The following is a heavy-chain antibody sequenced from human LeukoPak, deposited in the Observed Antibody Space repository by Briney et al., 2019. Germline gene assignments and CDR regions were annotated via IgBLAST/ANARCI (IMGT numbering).Heavy chain of an antibody. D-gene: IGHD6-6*01. V-gene: IGHV4-59*01. CDR2: IYYSGRT. Sequence: KPSETLSLTCTVAGGSISSYYWSWIRQPPGKGLEWIGYIYYSGRTNYKPSLKSRVTISVDTSKNQFSLKLSSVTAADTVVYYCARVALYSSSSYWFDPWGQGTLVTVSS. CDR1: GGSISSYY. CDR3: ARVALYSSSSYWFDP. J-gene: IGHJ5*02.